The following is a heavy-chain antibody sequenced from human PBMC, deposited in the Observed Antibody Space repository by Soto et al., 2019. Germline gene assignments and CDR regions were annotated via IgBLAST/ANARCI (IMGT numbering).Heavy chain of an antibody. CDR3: AKGQEAFDI. CDR1: GFTFSSYG. J-gene: IGHJ3*02. Sequence: QVQLVESGGGVVQPGRSLRLSCAASGFTFSSYGMHWVRQAPGKGLEWVAVISYDGSNKYYADSVKGRFTISRDNSKNTQYLQMNSLRAEDTAVYYCAKGQEAFDIWGQGTMVTVSS. V-gene: IGHV3-30*18. CDR2: ISYDGSNK.